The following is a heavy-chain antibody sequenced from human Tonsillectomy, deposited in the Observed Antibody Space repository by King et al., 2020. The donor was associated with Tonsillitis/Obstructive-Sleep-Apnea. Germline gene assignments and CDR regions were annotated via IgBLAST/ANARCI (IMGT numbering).Heavy chain of an antibody. J-gene: IGHJ5*01. CDR3: ARDVLGSSGCDS. D-gene: IGHD6-19*01. Sequence: VQLVESGGGLVKPGGSLRLSCAASGFTFRSYSMNWVRQAPGKGLEWVSSISSSSSYIYYADSLKGRFTISRDNAKNSLYLQMNSLRAKDTAVYYCARDVLGSSGCDSWGQGTLVTVSS. CDR2: ISSSSSYI. V-gene: IGHV3-21*01. CDR1: GFTFRSYS.